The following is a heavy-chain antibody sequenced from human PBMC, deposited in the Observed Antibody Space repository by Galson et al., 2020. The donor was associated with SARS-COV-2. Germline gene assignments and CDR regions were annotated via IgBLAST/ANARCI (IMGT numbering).Heavy chain of an antibody. CDR3: AKEAVAATGLIEY. D-gene: IGHD2-15*01. J-gene: IGHJ4*02. V-gene: IGHV3-23*01. CDR2: VSASGDST. CDR1: GFIFSSCG. Sequence: GGSLRLSCAASGFIFSSCGMNWVRHAPGKGLEWVSGVSASGDSTFYAESVKGRFTISRDNSKNTLYLHMNSLRAEDTAVYYCAKEAVAATGLIEYWGQGTLVTVSS.